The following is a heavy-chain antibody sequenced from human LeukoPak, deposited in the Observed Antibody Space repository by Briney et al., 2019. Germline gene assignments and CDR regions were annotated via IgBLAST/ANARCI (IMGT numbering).Heavy chain of an antibody. D-gene: IGHD2-15*01. Sequence: GGSLRLSCVGSGFTFSSYWMHWVRQAPGKGLVWVARINPVGTSTIYADSVKGRFTISRDNVKDTLYLQMNSLRAEDTAVYHCARDASPTTVRSYWGQGTLVAVSP. CDR2: INPVGTST. J-gene: IGHJ4*02. CDR3: ARDASPTTVRSY. CDR1: GFTFSSYW. V-gene: IGHV3-74*01.